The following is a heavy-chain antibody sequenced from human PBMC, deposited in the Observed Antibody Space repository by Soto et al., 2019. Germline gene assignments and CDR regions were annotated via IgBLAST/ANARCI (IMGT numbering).Heavy chain of an antibody. V-gene: IGHV1-2*02. J-gene: IGHJ6*02. CDR1: GYTFTGYY. CDR2: INPNSGGT. D-gene: IGHD6-6*01. CDR3: ARDSENSSYYYGMDV. Sequence: GASVKVSCKASGYTFTGYYMHWVRQAPGQGLEWMGWINPNSGGTNYAQKFQGRVTMTRDTSISTAYMELSRLRSDDTAVYYCARDSENSSYYYGMDVWGQGTTVTVSS.